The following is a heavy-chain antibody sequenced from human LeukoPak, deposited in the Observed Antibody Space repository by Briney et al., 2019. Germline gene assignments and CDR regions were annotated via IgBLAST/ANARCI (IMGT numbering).Heavy chain of an antibody. CDR3: ARGERGPVWFGELPYFDY. CDR2: IYYSGST. CDR1: GGSISSSSYY. Sequence: SETLSLTCTVSGGSISSSSYYWGWIRQPPGKGLEWIGSIYYSGSTYYNPSLKSRVTISVDTSKNQFSLKLSSVTAADTAVYYCARGERGPVWFGELPYFDYWGQGTLVTVSS. D-gene: IGHD3-10*01. J-gene: IGHJ4*02. V-gene: IGHV4-39*01.